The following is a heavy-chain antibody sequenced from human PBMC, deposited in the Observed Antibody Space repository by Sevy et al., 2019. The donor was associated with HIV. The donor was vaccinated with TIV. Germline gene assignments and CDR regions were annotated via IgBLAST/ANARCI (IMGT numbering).Heavy chain of an antibody. V-gene: IGHV3-48*01. J-gene: IGHJ5*02. CDR2: ISSSSSTI. CDR1: GLTFTNAW. D-gene: IGHD3-3*01. Sequence: GGSLRLSCAASGLTFTNAWMNWVRQAPGKGLEWVSYISSSSSTIYYADSVKGRFTISRDNAKNSLYLQMNSLRAEDTAVYYCAREGNDFWSGYYRSNWFDPWGQGTLVTVSS. CDR3: AREGNDFWSGYYRSNWFDP.